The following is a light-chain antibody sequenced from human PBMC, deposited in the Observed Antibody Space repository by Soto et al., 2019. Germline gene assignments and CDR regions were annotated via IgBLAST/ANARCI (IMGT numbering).Light chain of an antibody. CDR2: EVS. J-gene: IGLJ1*01. V-gene: IGLV2-14*01. CDR3: SSYTSSSTQV. CDR1: SSDVGGYNY. Sequence: ALTQPASVSGSPGQSITISCTGTSSDVGGYNYVSWYQQHPGKAPKLMIYEVSNRPSGVSNRFSGSKSGNTASLTISGLQAEDEADYYCSSYTSSSTQVFGTGTKVTVL.